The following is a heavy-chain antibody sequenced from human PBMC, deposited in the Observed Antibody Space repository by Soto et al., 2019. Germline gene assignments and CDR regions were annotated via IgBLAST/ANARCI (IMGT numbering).Heavy chain of an antibody. CDR3: ARAAYQTDYFDS. Sequence: AGSLRLSCAASGFTIRNNYMSWVRLPPGKGLEWVSVIYSGGTTMHADSVRGRFTISRDTSKNILYLDMNSLRVEDTATYFCARAAYQTDYFDSWGQGTLVTVSS. V-gene: IGHV3-66*01. D-gene: IGHD2-2*01. CDR2: IYSGGTT. CDR1: GFTIRNNY. J-gene: IGHJ4*02.